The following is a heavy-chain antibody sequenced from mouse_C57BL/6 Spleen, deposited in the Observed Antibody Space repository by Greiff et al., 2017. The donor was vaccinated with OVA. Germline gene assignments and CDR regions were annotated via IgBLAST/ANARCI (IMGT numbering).Heavy chain of an antibody. Sequence: EVQLQESGGGLVKPGGSLKLSCAASGFTFSSYAMSWVRQTPEKRLEWVATISDGGSYTYYPDNVKGRFTISRDNAKNNLYLQMSHLKSEDTAMYYCARGLNYYGSSLYAMDYWGQGTSVTVSS. D-gene: IGHD1-1*01. J-gene: IGHJ4*01. CDR3: ARGLNYYGSSLYAMDY. V-gene: IGHV5-4*01. CDR2: ISDGGSYT. CDR1: GFTFSSYA.